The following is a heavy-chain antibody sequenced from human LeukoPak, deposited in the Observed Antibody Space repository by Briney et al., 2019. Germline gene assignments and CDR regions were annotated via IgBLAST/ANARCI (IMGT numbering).Heavy chain of an antibody. Sequence: GGSLRLSCAASGFTFSHYSMHWVRQAPGKGLQWVAFIRYDGSTEYYADSVKGRFTFSRDNSKNMLYLQMNSLRAGDTAVYYCAKGKDYYCDYWGQGTLVTVSS. CDR1: GFTFSHYS. CDR3: AKGKDYYCDY. CDR2: IRYDGSTE. J-gene: IGHJ4*02. D-gene: IGHD3-10*01. V-gene: IGHV3-30*02.